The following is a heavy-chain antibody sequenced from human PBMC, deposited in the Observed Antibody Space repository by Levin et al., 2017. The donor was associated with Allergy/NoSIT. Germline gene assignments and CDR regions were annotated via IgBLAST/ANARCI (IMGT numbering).Heavy chain of an antibody. J-gene: IGHJ4*02. CDR2: INPSGGST. V-gene: IGHV1-46*01. D-gene: IGHD3-10*01. Sequence: GESLKISCKASGYTFTSYYMHWVRQAPGQGLEWMGIINPSGGSTSYAQKFQGRVTMTRDTSTSTVYMELSSLRSEDTAVYYCARGYYYGSGSSSPGYWGQGTLVTVSS. CDR1: GYTFTSYY. CDR3: ARGYYYGSGSSSPGY.